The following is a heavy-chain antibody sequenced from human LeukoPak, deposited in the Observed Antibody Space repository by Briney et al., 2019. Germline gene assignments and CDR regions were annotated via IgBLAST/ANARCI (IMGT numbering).Heavy chain of an antibody. CDR3: ARGRRYSSTVDY. D-gene: IGHD6-13*01. CDR1: GGSFSGYY. J-gene: IGHJ4*02. V-gene: IGHV4-34*01. CDR2: INHSGGT. Sequence: SETLSLTCAVYGGSFSGYYWSWIRQPPGKGLEWIGEINHSGGTNYNPSLKSRVTISVDTSKNQFSLKLSSVTAADTAVYYCARGRRYSSTVDYWGQGTLVTVSS.